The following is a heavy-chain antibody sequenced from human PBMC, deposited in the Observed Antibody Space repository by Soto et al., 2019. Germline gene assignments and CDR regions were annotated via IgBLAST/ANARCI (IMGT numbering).Heavy chain of an antibody. V-gene: IGHV4-4*07. CDR1: GASISGFY. J-gene: IGHJ5*02. D-gene: IGHD1-1*01. CDR2: IYATGTT. Sequence: SETLSLTCTVSGASISGFYWSWIRKSAGKGLEWIGRIYATGTTDYNPSLKSRVMMSVDTSKKQFSLKLRSVTAADTAVYYCVRDGTKTLRDWFDPRGQGISVTVSS. CDR3: VRDGTKTLRDWFDP.